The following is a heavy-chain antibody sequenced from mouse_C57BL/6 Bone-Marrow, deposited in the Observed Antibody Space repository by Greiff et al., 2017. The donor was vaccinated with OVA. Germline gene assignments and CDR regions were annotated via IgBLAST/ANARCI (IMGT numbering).Heavy chain of an antibody. CDR1: GFNIKDDY. Sequence: EVQLQESGAELVRPGASVKLSCTASGFNIKDDYMHWVKQRPEQGLEWIGWIDPENGDTEYASKFQGKATITADTSSNTAYLQLSSLTSEDTAVYYGTGGWLLLAWFAYWGQGTLVTGSA. J-gene: IGHJ3*01. V-gene: IGHV14-4*01. D-gene: IGHD2-3*01. CDR3: TGGWLLLAWFAY. CDR2: IDPENGDT.